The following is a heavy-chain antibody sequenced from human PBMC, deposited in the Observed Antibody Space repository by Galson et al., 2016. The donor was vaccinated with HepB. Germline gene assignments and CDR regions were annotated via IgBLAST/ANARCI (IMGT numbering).Heavy chain of an antibody. D-gene: IGHD2-15*01. Sequence: SVKVSCKVSGGSFSDYAFAWVRQAPGQGLEWMGRVIPMVGMAKYAQKFQGRVTLTADTSTKTAYMELNSLTSEDTAIYYCAGVDCSGSNCYWAYWGQGTLVTVSS. V-gene: IGHV1-69*04. CDR3: AGVDCSGSNCYWAY. J-gene: IGHJ4*02. CDR2: VIPMVGMA. CDR1: GGSFSDYA.